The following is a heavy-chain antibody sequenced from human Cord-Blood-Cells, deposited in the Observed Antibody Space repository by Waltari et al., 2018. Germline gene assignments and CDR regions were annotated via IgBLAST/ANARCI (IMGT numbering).Heavy chain of an antibody. CDR1: GGSFSGYY. CDR2: INHSGST. J-gene: IGHJ4*02. Sequence: QVQLQQWGAGLLKPSETLSLTCAVYGGSFSGYYWSWTRQPPGKGLEWIGEINHSGSTNYNPSLKSRVTISVDTSKNQFSLKLSSVTAADTAVYYCARGRMADYGGNYFDYWGQGTLVTVSS. D-gene: IGHD4-17*01. V-gene: IGHV4-34*01. CDR3: ARGRMADYGGNYFDY.